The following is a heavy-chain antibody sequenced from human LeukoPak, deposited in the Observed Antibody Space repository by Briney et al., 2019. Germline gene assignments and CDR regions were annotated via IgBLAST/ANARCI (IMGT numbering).Heavy chain of an antibody. CDR2: INSDGTST. V-gene: IGHV3-74*01. CDR1: GFTLRTYW. J-gene: IGHJ4*02. CDR3: TRAGSGSSYDS. D-gene: IGHD3-10*01. Sequence: GGSLRLSCAASGFTLRTYWMHWVRQAPGKGLVWVSLINSDGTSTIYADSVKGRFTISRDTAKNTLYLEMNRLRADDTAVYYCTRAGSGSSYDSWGQGTLVTVSS.